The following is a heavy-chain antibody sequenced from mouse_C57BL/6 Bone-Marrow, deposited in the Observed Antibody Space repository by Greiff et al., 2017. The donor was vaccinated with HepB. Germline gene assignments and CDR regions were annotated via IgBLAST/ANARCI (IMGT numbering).Heavy chain of an antibody. CDR2: INPSNGGT. D-gene: IGHD2-3*01. V-gene: IGHV1-53*01. J-gene: IGHJ4*01. CDR3: ARGGGYYAYYYAMDY. CDR1: GYTFTSYW. Sequence: VQLQQPGTELVKPGASVKLSCKASGYTFTSYWMHWVKQRPGQGLEWIGNINPSNGGTNYNEKFKSKATLTVDKSSSTAYMQLSSLTSEDSAVYYCARGGGYYAYYYAMDYWGQGTSVTVSS.